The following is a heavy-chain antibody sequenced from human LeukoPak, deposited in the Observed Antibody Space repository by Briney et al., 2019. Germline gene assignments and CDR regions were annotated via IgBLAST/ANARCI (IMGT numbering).Heavy chain of an antibody. D-gene: IGHD4-17*01. CDR3: ARGSDGDYDAFDI. J-gene: IGHJ3*02. CDR1: GFTFSSYW. Sequence: GGSLRLSCAASGFTFSSYWMHWVRHAPGKGLEWVSVIYSGGSTYYADSVKGRFTISRDNSKNTLYLQMNSLRAEDTAVYYCARGSDGDYDAFDIWGQGTMVTVSS. CDR2: IYSGGST. V-gene: IGHV3-66*01.